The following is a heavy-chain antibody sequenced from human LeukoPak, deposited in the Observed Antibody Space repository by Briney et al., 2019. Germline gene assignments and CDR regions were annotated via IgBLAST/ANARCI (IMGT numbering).Heavy chain of an antibody. D-gene: IGHD3-10*02. CDR1: GFSFSTHA. V-gene: IGHV3-23*01. CDR3: AKGVRDSVRLAFDI. CDR2: VTATGGTT. J-gene: IGHJ3*02. Sequence: GGSLRLSCTASGFSFSTHAMSWVRQTPGQGLEWVSTVTATGGTTYYADSVKGRFTISRDNSKNTLYLQMNSLRVEDTAVYYCAKGVRDSVRLAFDIWGQGTMVTVSS.